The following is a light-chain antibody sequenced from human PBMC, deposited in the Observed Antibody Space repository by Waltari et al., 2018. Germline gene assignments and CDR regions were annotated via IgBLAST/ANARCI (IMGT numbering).Light chain of an antibody. CDR3: QQYYSNPAT. J-gene: IGKJ1*01. Sequence: AIRITQSPSSLSASTGDRDTITCRARQGISSYLAWYQQKPGKAPKVLTYAASTLQSGVPSRFSGSGSGTDFTLTISCLQSEDFAIYYCQQYYSNPATFGQGTKVEIK. CDR2: AAS. V-gene: IGKV1-8*01. CDR1: QGISSY.